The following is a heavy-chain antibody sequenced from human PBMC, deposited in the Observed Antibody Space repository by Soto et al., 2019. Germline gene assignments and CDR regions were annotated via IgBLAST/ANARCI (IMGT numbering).Heavy chain of an antibody. CDR1: GFTFSSYG. D-gene: IGHD6-13*01. V-gene: IGHV3-33*06. CDR3: AKDPPSERMQPDYGMDV. Sequence: GGSLRLSCAASGFTFSSYGMHWVRQAPGKGLEWVAVIWHDGSNKYYADSVRGRFTISRDNSKNTLYLQMNSLRAEDTAVYYCAKDPPSERMQPDYGMDVWGQGTTVTVSS. J-gene: IGHJ6*02. CDR2: IWHDGSNK.